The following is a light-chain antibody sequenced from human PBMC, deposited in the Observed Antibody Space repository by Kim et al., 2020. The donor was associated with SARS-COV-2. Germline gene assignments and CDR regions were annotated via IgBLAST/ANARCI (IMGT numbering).Light chain of an antibody. CDR3: QSYNRDNVL. CDR2: EDD. CDR1: SGSIDDKY. V-gene: IGLV6-57*03. Sequence: GKTVTISCTRSSGSIDDKYVQWYQQRPGGVPTAVIYEDDQRPSGGSDRFSGSIDTSSNAASLTISGLRTEDEAGYYCQSYNRDNVLFGGGTQLTVL. J-gene: IGLJ2*01.